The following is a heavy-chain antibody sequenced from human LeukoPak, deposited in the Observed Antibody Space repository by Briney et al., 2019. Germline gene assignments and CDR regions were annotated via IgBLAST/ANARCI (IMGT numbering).Heavy chain of an antibody. CDR3: ARQSIAARRAFDI. V-gene: IGHV4-59*08. D-gene: IGHD6-6*01. CDR2: SYYSGST. J-gene: IGHJ3*02. Sequence: SETLFLTCSVSGGSISSYYWSWIRQPPGKGLKYIGYSYYSGSTDYNPSLKSRVTISVDTSNQFSLMLTSVTAADTAVYYCARQSIAARRAFDIWGQGTMVTVSS. CDR1: GGSISSYY.